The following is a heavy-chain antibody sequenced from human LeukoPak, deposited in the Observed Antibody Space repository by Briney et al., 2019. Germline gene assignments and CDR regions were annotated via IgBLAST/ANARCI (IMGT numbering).Heavy chain of an antibody. CDR2: IRYDGSNK. V-gene: IGHV3-30*02. D-gene: IGHD6-19*01. CDR3: ATSYSNDWYAGGSDY. Sequence: PGGSLRLSCAASGFTFSSYGMHWVRQAPGKGLEWVAFIRYDGSNKYYADSVKGRFTISRDNSKNTLYLQMNSLRAEDTAVYYCATSYSNDWYAGGSDYWGQGTLVTVSS. J-gene: IGHJ4*02. CDR1: GFTFSSYG.